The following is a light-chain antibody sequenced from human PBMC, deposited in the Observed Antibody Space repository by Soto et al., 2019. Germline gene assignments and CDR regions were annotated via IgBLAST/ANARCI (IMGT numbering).Light chain of an antibody. V-gene: IGKV1-33*01. CDR2: DAS. Sequence: DIQMTQSPSSLSASVGDRVTITCQASQDISNFLNWYLQKPGQAPKLLIYDASNLETGVPSRFSGSGSGTDFTFTISSLQPEDIATFYCQQYHNFPFTFGPGTKVGIK. CDR3: QQYHNFPFT. CDR1: QDISNF. J-gene: IGKJ3*01.